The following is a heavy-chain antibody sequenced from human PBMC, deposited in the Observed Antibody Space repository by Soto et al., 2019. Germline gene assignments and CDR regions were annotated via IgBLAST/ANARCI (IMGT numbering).Heavy chain of an antibody. D-gene: IGHD3-16*02. CDR3: ARSIMITFGGVIVFDY. Sequence: QVQLQESGPGLVKPSQTLSLTCTVSGGSISSGDYYWSWIRQPPGKGLEWIGYIYYSGSNYYNPSLKSRVTISVDTSKNQFSLKLSSVTAADTAVYYCARSIMITFGGVIVFDYWGQGTLVTVSS. CDR2: IYYSGSN. V-gene: IGHV4-30-4*01. J-gene: IGHJ4*02. CDR1: GGSISSGDYY.